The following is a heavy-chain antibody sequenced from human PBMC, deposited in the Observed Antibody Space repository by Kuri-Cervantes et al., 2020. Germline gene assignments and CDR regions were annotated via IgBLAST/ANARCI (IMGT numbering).Heavy chain of an antibody. J-gene: IGHJ3*02. CDR1: GFTFSNYW. Sequence: GESLKISCAASGFTFSNYWMHWVRQAPGKGLVWVSRMNSDGSGAIHADFVKGRFTISRDDSKNTLYLQMNSLKTEDTAVYYCTTDRYQYSYGSDAFDIWGQGTMVTVSS. D-gene: IGHD5-18*01. V-gene: IGHV3-74*01. CDR3: TTDRYQYSYGSDAFDI. CDR2: MNSDGSGA.